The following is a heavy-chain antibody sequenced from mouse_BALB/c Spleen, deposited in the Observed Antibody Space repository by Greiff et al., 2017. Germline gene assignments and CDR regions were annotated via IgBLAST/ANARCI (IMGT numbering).Heavy chain of an antibody. V-gene: IGHV1-80*01. D-gene: IGHD1-1*01. J-gene: IGHJ3*01. CDR2: IYPGDGVT. CDR3: ARGGIYAGTWFAY. CDR1: GYAFSSYW. Sequence: QVQLQQSGAELVRPGSSVKISCKASGYAFSSYWMNWVKQRPGQGLEWIGQIYPGDGVTNYNGKFKGKATLTADKSSSTACMQLSSLRSEDSAVYCCARGGIYAGTWFAYWGKGTMVTVSA.